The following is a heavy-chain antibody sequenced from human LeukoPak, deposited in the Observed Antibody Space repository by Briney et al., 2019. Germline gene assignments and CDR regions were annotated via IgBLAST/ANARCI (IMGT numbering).Heavy chain of an antibody. J-gene: IGHJ4*02. D-gene: IGHD3-9*01. CDR3: ARSPDILTGEKFDY. Sequence: ASVKVSCKASGYTFTGYYMHWVRQAPGQGLEWMGWMNPKSGGTNYAQKFEARVTMNRDTSISTAYMELSRLRFDDTAMYYCARSPDILTGEKFDYWGQGTLVTVSS. CDR2: MNPKSGGT. V-gene: IGHV1-2*02. CDR1: GYTFTGYY.